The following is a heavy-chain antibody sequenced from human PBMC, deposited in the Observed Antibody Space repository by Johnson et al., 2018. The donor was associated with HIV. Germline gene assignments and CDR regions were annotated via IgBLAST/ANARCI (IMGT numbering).Heavy chain of an antibody. CDR3: ARVAMAVAYLENAFDI. CDR1: GFTFDNYA. D-gene: IGHD6-19*01. CDR2: ISYDGSNK. J-gene: IGHJ3*02. V-gene: IGHV3-30*14. Sequence: QVQLVESGGVMVQPWGSLRLSCAVSGFTFDNYAMHWVRQAPGKGLEWVAVISYDGSNKYYADSVKGRFTISRDNSKNTLYLQMNSLRAEDTAVYYCARVAMAVAYLENAFDIWGQGTMVTVSS.